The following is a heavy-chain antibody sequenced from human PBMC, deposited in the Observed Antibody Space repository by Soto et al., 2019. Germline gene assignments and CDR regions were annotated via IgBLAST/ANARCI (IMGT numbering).Heavy chain of an antibody. D-gene: IGHD3-22*01. Sequence: EVQLLESGGGLVQPGGSLRLSCAASGFTFRSYAMSWVRQAPGKGLEWVSAMSGGGGTTDYADSVKGRFTISRDNSKNTLYLQMNSLRAEDTAVYYCAKDSPYYYDSSGSVGAFDIWGQGTMVTVSS. CDR1: GFTFRSYA. V-gene: IGHV3-23*01. CDR3: AKDSPYYYDSSGSVGAFDI. J-gene: IGHJ3*02. CDR2: MSGGGGTT.